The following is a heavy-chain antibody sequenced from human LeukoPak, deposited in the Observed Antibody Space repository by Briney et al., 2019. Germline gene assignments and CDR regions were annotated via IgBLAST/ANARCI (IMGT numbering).Heavy chain of an antibody. Sequence: GESRKISCVGSAFRFSNSWMSWVRHVPGKGLEWVANIDQDGREKNYVDSVKGRFTISRDNGQSSLYLEMHSLRAEDTAVYYCARERQGSSDYDGKESFDYWGQGTLVTISS. CDR1: AFRFSNSW. CDR3: ARERQGSSDYDGKESFDY. V-gene: IGHV3-7*01. D-gene: IGHD6-25*01. J-gene: IGHJ4*02. CDR2: IDQDGREK.